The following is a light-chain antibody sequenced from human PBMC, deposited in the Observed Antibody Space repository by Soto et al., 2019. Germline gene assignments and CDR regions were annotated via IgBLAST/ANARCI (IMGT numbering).Light chain of an antibody. Sequence: QSELTQPASVSGSPGQSITISCTRTSSDVGGYNYVSWYQQHPGKAPKLMIYDVSNRPSGVSNRFSGSKSGNTASLTISGLQAEDEADYYCSSYTSSSTLFGTGTKVTVL. CDR2: DVS. V-gene: IGLV2-14*01. J-gene: IGLJ1*01. CDR3: SSYTSSSTL. CDR1: SSDVGGYNY.